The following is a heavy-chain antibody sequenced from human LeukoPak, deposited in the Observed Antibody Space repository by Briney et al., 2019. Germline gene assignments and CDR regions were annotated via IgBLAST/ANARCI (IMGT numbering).Heavy chain of an antibody. Sequence: SETLSLTCAVSGYSLSSGYYWGWIRQPPGKGLEWIGSIYHGGSTYYNPSLKSRVTISVDTSRNQFSLKLSSVTAADTAVYYCAGISSGYYYYFDYWGQGTLVTVSS. V-gene: IGHV4-38-2*01. D-gene: IGHD3-22*01. CDR3: AGISSGYYYYFDY. CDR2: IYHGGST. CDR1: GYSLSSGYY. J-gene: IGHJ4*02.